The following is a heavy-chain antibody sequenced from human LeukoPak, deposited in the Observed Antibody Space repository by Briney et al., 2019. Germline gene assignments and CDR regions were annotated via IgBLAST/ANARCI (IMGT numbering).Heavy chain of an antibody. CDR2: IYYSGST. J-gene: IGHJ3*02. CDR3: ARQDFDILTGYYPDGAFDI. V-gene: IGHV4-59*01. D-gene: IGHD3-9*01. CDR1: GFTFDDYA. Sequence: PGGSLRLSCAASGFTFDDYAMHWVRQPPGKGLEWIGYIYYSGSTNYNPSLKSRVTISVDTSKNQFSLKLSSVTAADTAVYYCARQDFDILTGYYPDGAFDIWGQGTMVTVSS.